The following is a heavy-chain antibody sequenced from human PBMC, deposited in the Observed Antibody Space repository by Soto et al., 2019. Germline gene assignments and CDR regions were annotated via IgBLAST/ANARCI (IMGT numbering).Heavy chain of an antibody. Sequence: GGSLRLSCAASGFTFSSYAMHWVRQAPGKGLEWVAVISYDGSNKYYADSVKGRFTISRDNSKNTLYLQMNSLRAEDTAVYYRARDPLDTAMGTYYYYGMDVWGQGTTVTVSS. J-gene: IGHJ6*02. CDR1: GFTFSSYA. D-gene: IGHD5-18*01. V-gene: IGHV3-30-3*01. CDR2: ISYDGSNK. CDR3: ARDPLDTAMGTYYYYGMDV.